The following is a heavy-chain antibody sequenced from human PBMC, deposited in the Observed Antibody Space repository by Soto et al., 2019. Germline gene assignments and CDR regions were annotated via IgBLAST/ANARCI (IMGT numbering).Heavy chain of an antibody. CDR3: ARGGTPIYS. Sequence: QVQLVQSGAEVKKPGASVKFSCKASGYTFTNFGISWVRQDPGQGLEWMGWISAYNGNTNYAQNFQGRVTMTRDTPTSTAYMALRSLRSEDTAVYYCARGGTPIYSWGQGTLVTVSS. CDR1: GYTFTNFG. V-gene: IGHV1-18*01. J-gene: IGHJ4*02. D-gene: IGHD3-16*01. CDR2: ISAYNGNT.